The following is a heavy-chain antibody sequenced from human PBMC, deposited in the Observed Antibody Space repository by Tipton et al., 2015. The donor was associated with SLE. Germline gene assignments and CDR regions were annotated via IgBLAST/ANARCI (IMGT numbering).Heavy chain of an antibody. Sequence: TLSLTCTVSGGSISSGIYYWGWIRQPPGKGLEWIGSIYYSGSTYYNPSLKSRVTISRDTSQNQFSLTLTSVTAADTAVYYCARVEGGTPYYYDSAGFDSWGHGTLVTVSS. V-gene: IGHV4-39*07. J-gene: IGHJ4*01. CDR3: ARVEGGTPYYYDSAGFDS. CDR1: GGSISSGIYY. CDR2: IYYSGST. D-gene: IGHD3-22*01.